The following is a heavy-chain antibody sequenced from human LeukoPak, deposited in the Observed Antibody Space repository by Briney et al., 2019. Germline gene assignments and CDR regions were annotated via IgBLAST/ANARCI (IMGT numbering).Heavy chain of an antibody. Sequence: GRSLRLSCAASGFTFSSYGMHWVRQAPGKGLEWVAVIWYDGSNKYYADSVKGRFTISRDNSKNTPYLQMNSLRAEDTAVYYCAKLYSSGWYVGYWGQGTLVTVSS. CDR2: IWYDGSNK. CDR1: GFTFSSYG. D-gene: IGHD6-19*01. V-gene: IGHV3-33*06. CDR3: AKLYSSGWYVGY. J-gene: IGHJ4*02.